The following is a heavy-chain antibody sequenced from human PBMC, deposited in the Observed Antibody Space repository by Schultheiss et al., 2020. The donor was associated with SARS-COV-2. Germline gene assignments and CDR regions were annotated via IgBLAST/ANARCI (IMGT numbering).Heavy chain of an antibody. J-gene: IGHJ4*02. D-gene: IGHD3-10*01. CDR2: IYYSGST. CDR3: AKIRGHYYGSGPGDY. V-gene: IGHV4-61*05. CDR1: GGSISSSSYY. Sequence: SETLSLTCTVSGGSISSSSYYWGWIRQPPGKGLEWIGYIYYSGSTNYNPSLKSRVTISVDTSKNQFSLKLSSVTAADTAVYYCAKIRGHYYGSGPGDYWGQGTLVTVSS.